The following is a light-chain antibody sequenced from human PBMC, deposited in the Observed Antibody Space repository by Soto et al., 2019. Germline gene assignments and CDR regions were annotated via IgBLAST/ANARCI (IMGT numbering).Light chain of an antibody. J-gene: IGLJ3*02. CDR1: SSDVGAYKY. Sequence: QSVLTQPPSGSGSPGQSVTISCTGTSSDVGAYKYVSWYQQYPGKAPKLMIYEVTKRPSGVPDRFSGSKSGYTASLTVSGLQAEDEPDYYCTSYVGNDIWVFGGGTKLTLL. V-gene: IGLV2-8*01. CDR3: TSYVGNDIWV. CDR2: EVT.